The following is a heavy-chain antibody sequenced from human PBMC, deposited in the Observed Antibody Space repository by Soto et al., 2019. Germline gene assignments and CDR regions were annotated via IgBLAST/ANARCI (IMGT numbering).Heavy chain of an antibody. CDR3: ARDRHLYGMDV. CDR2: IYYSGST. CDR1: GGSVSSGSYY. Sequence: QVQLQESGPGLVKPSETLSLTCTVSGGSVSSGSYYWSWIRQPPGKGLEWIGYIYYSGSTNYNPALKSRVTISVDTSKNQFSLKLSSVTAADTAVYYCARDRHLYGMDVWGQGTTVTVSS. V-gene: IGHV4-61*01. J-gene: IGHJ6*02.